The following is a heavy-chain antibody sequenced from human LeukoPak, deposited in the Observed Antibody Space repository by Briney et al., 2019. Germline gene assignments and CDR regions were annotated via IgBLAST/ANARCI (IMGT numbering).Heavy chain of an antibody. J-gene: IGHJ4*02. CDR3: ARKRWLPPSFDY. Sequence: SETLSLTCTVSGGSISSSSYYWGWIRQPPGKGLEWIGSIYYSGSTYYNPSLKSRVTISVDTSKNQFSLKLSSVTAADTAVYYCARKRWLPPSFDYWGQGTLVTVSS. CDR1: GGSISSSSYY. V-gene: IGHV4-39*01. CDR2: IYYSGST. D-gene: IGHD4-17*01.